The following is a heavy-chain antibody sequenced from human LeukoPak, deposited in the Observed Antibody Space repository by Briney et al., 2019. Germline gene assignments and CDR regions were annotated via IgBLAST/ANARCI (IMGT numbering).Heavy chain of an antibody. V-gene: IGHV4-39*07. J-gene: IGHJ4*02. Sequence: SETLSLTCTVSDDSISSYYWGWIRQPPGKGLEWIGSIYYSGSTYYNPSLKSRVTISVDTSKNQFSLKLSSVTAADTAVYYCARDSSRGWFGELQGSNFDYWGQGTLVTVSS. CDR1: DDSISSYY. CDR3: ARDSSRGWFGELQGSNFDY. CDR2: IYYSGST. D-gene: IGHD3-10*01.